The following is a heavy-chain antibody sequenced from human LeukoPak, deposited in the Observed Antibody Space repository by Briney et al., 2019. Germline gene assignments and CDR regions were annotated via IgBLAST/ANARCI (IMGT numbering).Heavy chain of an antibody. V-gene: IGHV4-38-2*02. Sequence: SETLSLTCTVSGYSIRSGDYWGWIRQPPGKGLEWIGNIYHSGSTYYNPSLKSRVIISVDTSKNLFSLKLSSVTAADTAVYYCARAPNYDFWSGYLDYWGQGTLVTVSS. CDR1: GYSIRSGDY. CDR2: IYHSGST. D-gene: IGHD3-3*01. J-gene: IGHJ4*02. CDR3: ARAPNYDFWSGYLDY.